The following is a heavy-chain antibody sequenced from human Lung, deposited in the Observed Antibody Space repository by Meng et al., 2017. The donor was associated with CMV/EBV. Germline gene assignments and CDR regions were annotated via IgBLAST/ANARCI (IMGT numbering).Heavy chain of an antibody. CDR2: INPNTGGT. D-gene: IGHD3-16*01. J-gene: IGHJ3*02. CDR3: ARERGLGFRGTNDAVDI. CDR1: GYTFSLYY. Sequence: ASVKVSXKASGYTFSLYYIHWVRQAPGQGLEWMGWINPNTGGTNSAQKFQGRVTITGDTSISTAYMELSRLNSDDTALYYCARERGLGFRGTNDAVDIWGQGTMVTVSS. V-gene: IGHV1-2*02.